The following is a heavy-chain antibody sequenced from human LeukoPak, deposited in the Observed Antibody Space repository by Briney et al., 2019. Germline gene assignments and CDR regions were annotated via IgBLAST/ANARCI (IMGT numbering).Heavy chain of an antibody. D-gene: IGHD3-3*01. V-gene: IGHV4-4*09. CDR3: ARTPTTIFDYYYYMDV. J-gene: IGHJ6*03. Sequence: PSETLSLTCTVSGGPISSYYWSWIRQPPGKGLEWIGYIYTSGSTNYNPSLKSRVTISVDTSKNQFSLKLSSVTAADTAVYYCARTPTTIFDYYYYMDVWGKGTTVTVSS. CDR2: IYTSGST. CDR1: GGPISSYY.